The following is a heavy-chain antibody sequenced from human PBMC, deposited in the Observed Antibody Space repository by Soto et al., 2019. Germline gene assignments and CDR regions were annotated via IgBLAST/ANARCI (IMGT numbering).Heavy chain of an antibody. CDR2: IYYSGST. Sequence: PSETLSLTCTVSGGSISSGGYYWSWIRQHPGKGLEWIGYIYYSGSTYYNPSLKSRVTISVDTSKNQFSLKLSSVTAADTAVYYCARETWLDYDILTGYDTWGQGTLVTVSS. V-gene: IGHV4-31*03. CDR1: GGSISSGGYY. D-gene: IGHD3-9*01. J-gene: IGHJ4*02. CDR3: ARETWLDYDILTGYDT.